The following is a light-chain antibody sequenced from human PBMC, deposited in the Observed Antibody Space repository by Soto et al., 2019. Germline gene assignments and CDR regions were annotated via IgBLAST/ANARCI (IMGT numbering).Light chain of an antibody. CDR2: NYS. Sequence: QAVVTQPPSASGTPGQRVTISCSGSSSNIGSNTVHWYQQLPGTAPKLLIYNYSQRPSGVPDRFSGSKSGTSASLAISGLQSEDEADYYCAAWDDSLNGPVFGGGTKVTVL. CDR1: SSNIGSNT. CDR3: AAWDDSLNGPV. V-gene: IGLV1-44*01. J-gene: IGLJ2*01.